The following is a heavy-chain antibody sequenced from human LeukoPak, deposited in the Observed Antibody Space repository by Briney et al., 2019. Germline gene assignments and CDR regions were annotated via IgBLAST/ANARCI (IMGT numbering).Heavy chain of an antibody. D-gene: IGHD2-15*01. Sequence: SQTLSLTCTVSGGSISSGGYYWSWIRQHLGKGLEWIGYIYYSGSTYYNPSLKSRVTISVDTSKNQFSLKLSSVTAADTAVYYCASQYCSGGSCYDWFDPWGQGTLVTVSS. CDR1: GGSISSGGYY. J-gene: IGHJ5*02. CDR2: IYYSGST. V-gene: IGHV4-31*03. CDR3: ASQYCSGGSCYDWFDP.